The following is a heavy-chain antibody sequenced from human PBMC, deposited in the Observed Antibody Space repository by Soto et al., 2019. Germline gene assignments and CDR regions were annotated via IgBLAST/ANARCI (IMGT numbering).Heavy chain of an antibody. CDR1: GFTFSSYA. Sequence: GGSLRLSCAASGFTFSSYAMSWVRQAPGKGLEWVSAISGSGGSTYYADSVKGRFTISRDNSKNTLYLQMNSLRAEDTAVYYCEKKGGGLRNHNDYWGQGTPVTVSS. V-gene: IGHV3-23*01. CDR2: ISGSGGST. J-gene: IGHJ4*02. D-gene: IGHD4-17*01. CDR3: EKKGGGLRNHNDY.